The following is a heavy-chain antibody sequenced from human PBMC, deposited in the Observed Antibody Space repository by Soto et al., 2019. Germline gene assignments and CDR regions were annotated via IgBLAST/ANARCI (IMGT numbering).Heavy chain of an antibody. CDR1: GASISSYNY. J-gene: IGHJ6*02. CDR2: IYYSGST. V-gene: IGHV4-30-4*08. CDR3: ASASPVVTDV. D-gene: IGHD5-18*01. Sequence: SETLSLTCNVSGASISSYNYWGWFRQPPGKGLEWIGYIYYSGSTYYNPSLKSRVTISVDTSKNQFSLKLSSVTAADTAVYYCASASPVVTDVWGQGTTVTVSS.